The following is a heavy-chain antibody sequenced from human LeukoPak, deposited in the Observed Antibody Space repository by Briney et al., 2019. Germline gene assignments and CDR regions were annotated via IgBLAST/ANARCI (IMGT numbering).Heavy chain of an antibody. Sequence: GGSLRLSCAASGFTFSTSAMSWVRQAPGKGLEWVSAINGGGDNTYYAESVKGRFTISRDNSKNTLFLQMNTLRAEDTAVYYCAKGAAGVNRVFDYWGQGTLVTVSS. CDR2: INGGGDNT. CDR1: GFTFSTSA. J-gene: IGHJ4*02. V-gene: IGHV3-23*01. D-gene: IGHD6-19*01. CDR3: AKGAAGVNRVFDY.